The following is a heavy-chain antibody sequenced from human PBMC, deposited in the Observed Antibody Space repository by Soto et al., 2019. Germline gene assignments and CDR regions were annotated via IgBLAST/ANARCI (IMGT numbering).Heavy chain of an antibody. Sequence: SETLSLTCTVSGGSISSGGYYWSWIRQHPGKGLEWIGYIYYSGSTYYNPSLKSRVTISVDTSKNQFSPKLSSVTAADTAVYYCARGPNWNYVLDPWGQGTLVTVSS. CDR2: IYYSGST. V-gene: IGHV4-31*03. D-gene: IGHD1-7*01. CDR3: ARGPNWNYVLDP. CDR1: GGSISSGGYY. J-gene: IGHJ5*02.